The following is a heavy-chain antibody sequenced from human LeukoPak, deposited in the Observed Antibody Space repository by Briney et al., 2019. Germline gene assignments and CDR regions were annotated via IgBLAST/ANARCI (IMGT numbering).Heavy chain of an antibody. CDR2: ITPSGGRP. J-gene: IGHJ3*02. Sequence: ASVKVSCTASGYTFTIYYMHWVRQAPGQGLERMGIITPSGGRPSTAQKFEGRVNMTRDMSTGTVYMELSSLKSEDTAVYDCARDFHAYYYDSSGYYYEVDFDIWGQGTMVTVSS. CDR3: ARDFHAYYYDSSGYYYEVDFDI. D-gene: IGHD3-22*01. CDR1: GYTFTIYY. V-gene: IGHV1-46*01.